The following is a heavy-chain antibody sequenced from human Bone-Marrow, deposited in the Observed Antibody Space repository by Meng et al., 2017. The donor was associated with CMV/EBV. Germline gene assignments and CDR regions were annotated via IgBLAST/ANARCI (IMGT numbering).Heavy chain of an antibody. J-gene: IGHJ4*02. CDR1: GFTFSSYG. V-gene: IGHV3-30*02. D-gene: IGHD2-2*01. Sequence: GESLKISCAASGFTFSSYGMHWVRQAPGKGLEWVAFIRYDGSNKYYADSVKGRFTISRDNSKNTLYLQMNSLRAEDTAVYYCAKDTAEGYQLLIAYWGQGPLVPVYS. CDR3: AKDTAEGYQLLIAY. CDR2: IRYDGSNK.